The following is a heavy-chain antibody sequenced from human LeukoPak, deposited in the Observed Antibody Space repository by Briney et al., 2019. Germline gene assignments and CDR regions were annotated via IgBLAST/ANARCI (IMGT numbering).Heavy chain of an antibody. Sequence: SETLSLTCTVSGGSISSSSYYWGWIRQPPGKGLEWIGSIYYSGSTYYNPSLKSRVTISVDTSKNQFSLKLSSVTAADTAVYYCARQLEYSSSPEAFDIWGQGTMVTVSS. J-gene: IGHJ3*02. D-gene: IGHD6-6*01. CDR1: GGSISSSSYY. V-gene: IGHV4-39*01. CDR3: ARQLEYSSSPEAFDI. CDR2: IYYSGST.